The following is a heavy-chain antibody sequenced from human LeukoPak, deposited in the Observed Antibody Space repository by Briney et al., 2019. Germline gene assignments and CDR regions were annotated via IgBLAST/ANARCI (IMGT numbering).Heavy chain of an antibody. CDR3: AIPGAYDFWSGYPPFDY. Sequence: GGSLRLSCAASGFTFSSYAMSWVRQAPGKGLEWVSAISGSGGSTYYADSVKGRFTISRDNSKNTLYLQMNSLRAEDTAVYYCAIPGAYDFWSGYPPFDYWGQGTLVTVSS. D-gene: IGHD3-3*01. V-gene: IGHV3-23*01. CDR2: ISGSGGST. CDR1: GFTFSSYA. J-gene: IGHJ4*02.